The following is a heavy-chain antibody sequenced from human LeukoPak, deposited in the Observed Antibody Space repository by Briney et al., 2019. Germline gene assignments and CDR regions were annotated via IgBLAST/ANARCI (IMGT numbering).Heavy chain of an antibody. CDR3: ARGGGGTLVRGADFDY. D-gene: IGHD3-10*01. CDR1: GFTFSSYS. Sequence: GGSLRLSCAASGFTFSSYSMNWVRQAPGKGLEWVSIIYSGGSTYYADSVKGRFTISRDNSKNTLFLQMNSLRAEDTAVYYCARGGGGTLVRGADFDYWGQGTLVTVST. CDR2: IYSGGST. V-gene: IGHV3-66*01. J-gene: IGHJ4*02.